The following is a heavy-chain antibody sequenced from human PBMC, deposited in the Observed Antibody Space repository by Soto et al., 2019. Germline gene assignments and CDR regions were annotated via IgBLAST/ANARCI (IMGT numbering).Heavy chain of an antibody. V-gene: IGHV3-74*01. CDR1: GFTFSSYW. J-gene: IGHJ6*02. Sequence: GGSLRLSCAASGFTFSSYWMHWVRQAPGKGLVWVSRINSDGSSTSYADSVKGRFTISRDNAKNTLYLQMNSLRAEDTAVYYCARDRSGGWELLRDYYYYGMDVWGQGTTVTVSS. CDR3: ARDRSGGWELLRDYYYYGMDV. D-gene: IGHD1-26*01. CDR2: INSDGSST.